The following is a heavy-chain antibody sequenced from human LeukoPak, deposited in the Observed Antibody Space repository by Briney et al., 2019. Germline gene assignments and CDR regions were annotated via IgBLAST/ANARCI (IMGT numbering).Heavy chain of an antibody. J-gene: IGHJ4*02. Sequence: GESLKISCTASGYSFTSYWIAWVRQMPGKGLEWMGIIYPGDSDTRNSPSFQGQVTISADKSISTAYLQWSSLKASDTAMYYCARVSYCSGGSCPQKFDYWGQGTLVTVSS. D-gene: IGHD2-15*01. CDR3: ARVSYCSGGSCPQKFDY. CDR2: IYPGDSDT. V-gene: IGHV5-51*01. CDR1: GYSFTSYW.